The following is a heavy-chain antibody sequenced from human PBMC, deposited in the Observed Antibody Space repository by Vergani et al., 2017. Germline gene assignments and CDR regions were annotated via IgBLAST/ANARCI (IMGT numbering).Heavy chain of an antibody. CDR1: GGTFSSYA. CDR2: IIPIFGTA. CDR3: ARGGRTYYYDSSGGVNDAFDI. J-gene: IGHJ3*02. V-gene: IGHV1-69*06. D-gene: IGHD3-22*01. Sequence: QVQLVQSGAEVKKPGSSVKVSCKASGGTFSSYAISWVRQAPGQGLEWMGGIIPIFGTANYAQKFQGRVTITADKSTSTAYMELSSLRSEDTAVYYCARGGRTYYYDSSGGVNDAFDIWGQGTMVTVSS.